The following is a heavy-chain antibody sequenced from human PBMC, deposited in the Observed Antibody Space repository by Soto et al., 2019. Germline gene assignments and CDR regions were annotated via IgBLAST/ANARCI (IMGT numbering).Heavy chain of an antibody. D-gene: IGHD2-15*01. CDR1: GFTFSDYY. CDR2: ISSSGSTI. J-gene: IGHJ4*02. Sequence: GGSLRLSCAASGFTFSDYYMSWIRQAPGKGLEWVSYISSSGSTIYYADSVKGRFTISRDNAKNSLYLQMNSLRAEDTAVYYCARVGYCSGGSCYARMAHFDYWGQGTLVTVSS. V-gene: IGHV3-11*01. CDR3: ARVGYCSGGSCYARMAHFDY.